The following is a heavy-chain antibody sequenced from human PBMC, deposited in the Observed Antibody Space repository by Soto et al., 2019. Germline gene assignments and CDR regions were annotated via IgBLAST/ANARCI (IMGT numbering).Heavy chain of an antibody. CDR1: GFIFSSFT. V-gene: IGHV3-21*01. Sequence: EVQLVESGGGLVKPGGSLRLSCVGSGFIFSSFTMTWVRQAPGMGLQYLASISKSSSLIYYADSVRGRFIISRDNSKDSVSLQMYSLRAEDTAMYYCVRGDDRVDWGQGTLVTVSS. J-gene: IGHJ4*02. D-gene: IGHD1-1*01. CDR3: VRGDDRVD. CDR2: ISKSSSLI.